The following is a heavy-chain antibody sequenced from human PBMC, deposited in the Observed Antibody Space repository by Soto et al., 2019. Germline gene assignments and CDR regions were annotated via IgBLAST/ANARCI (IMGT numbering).Heavy chain of an antibody. CDR1: GGSISSSSYS. J-gene: IGHJ3*02. CDR3: ARREIRSASAFDI. Sequence: SATLSLTCTVSGGSISSSSYSWGWIRQPPGKGLAWIGSIYYSGSTYYNPSLKSRVTISVDTSKNQFSLKLSSVTAADTAVYYCARREIRSASAFDIWGQGTMVTVSS. D-gene: IGHD3-3*01. CDR2: IYYSGST. V-gene: IGHV4-39*01.